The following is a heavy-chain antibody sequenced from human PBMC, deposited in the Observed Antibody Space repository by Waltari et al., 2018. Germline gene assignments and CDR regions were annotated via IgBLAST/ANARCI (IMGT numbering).Heavy chain of an antibody. Sequence: QVQLQQWGAGLLKPSETLSLTCAVYGGSFSGYYWSWIRQPPGKGLEWIGEINHSGSTNYNPSLKSRVTISVDTSKNQFSLKLSSVTAADTAVYYCARRPPRGAARALPFDYWGQGTLVTVSS. J-gene: IGHJ4*02. V-gene: IGHV4-34*01. CDR3: ARRPPRGAARALPFDY. CDR1: GGSFSGYY. D-gene: IGHD6-6*01. CDR2: INHSGST.